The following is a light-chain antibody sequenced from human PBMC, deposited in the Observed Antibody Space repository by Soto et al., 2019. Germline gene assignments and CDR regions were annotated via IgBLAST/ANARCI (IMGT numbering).Light chain of an antibody. V-gene: IGLV2-14*03. CDR2: DVS. CDR3: NSYTRSGTRV. CDR1: SSDIGGYNY. J-gene: IGLJ3*02. Sequence: QSALTQPASVSGSPGQSITISCTGTSSDIGGYNYVSWCQQHPGKAHKVIIYDVSSRPSGVSDRFSGSKSGNTASLTISGLQAEDEADYYCNSYTRSGTRVFGGGTQLTVL.